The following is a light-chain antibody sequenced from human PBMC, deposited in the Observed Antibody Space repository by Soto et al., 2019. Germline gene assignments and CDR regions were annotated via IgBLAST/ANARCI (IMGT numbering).Light chain of an antibody. CDR3: QQYENCPPVT. CDR1: QNIRRS. J-gene: IGKJ4*02. Sequence: IMMTQSPATLSVSPGERATLSCRASQNIRRSLAWYQQKPGQPPRLLIYNSYTRAAGIAARFSGSGSGTDFTLTISSLQVEDFAVYFCQQYENCPPVTFGGGTKVEIK. CDR2: NSY. V-gene: IGKV3-15*01.